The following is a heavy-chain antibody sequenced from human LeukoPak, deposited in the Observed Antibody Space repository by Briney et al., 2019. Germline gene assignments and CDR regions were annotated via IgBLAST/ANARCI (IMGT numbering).Heavy chain of an antibody. Sequence: PGGSLRLSCAASGFTFSSHWMHWVRQAPGKGLVWVSRIKDDGSHTNYADSVKGRFTISRDNAKNTLSLQMNSLRAEDTAVYYCARGSGIITGIDEWGQGTLVTVPS. D-gene: IGHD6-25*01. CDR3: ARGSGIITGIDE. V-gene: IGHV3-74*01. CDR1: GFTFSSHW. CDR2: IKDDGSHT. J-gene: IGHJ4*02.